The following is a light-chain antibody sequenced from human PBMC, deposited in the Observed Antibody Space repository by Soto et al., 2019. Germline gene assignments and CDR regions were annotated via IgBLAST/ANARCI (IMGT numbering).Light chain of an antibody. CDR1: SSDVGGYNY. V-gene: IGLV2-14*01. J-gene: IGLJ1*01. CDR3: SSYTSSSTLGV. Sequence: QSVLTQPASVSGSPGQSITISCTGTSSDVGGYNYVSWYQQHPGKAPNLMIYDVSNRPSGVSNRFSGSKSGNTASLTISGLQAEDEADYYCSSYTSSSTLGVFGTGTKLTVL. CDR2: DVS.